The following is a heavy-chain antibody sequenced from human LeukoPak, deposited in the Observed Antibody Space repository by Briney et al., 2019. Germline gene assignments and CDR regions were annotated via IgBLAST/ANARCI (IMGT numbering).Heavy chain of an antibody. CDR2: ISYDGSNK. CDR3: ARAKPKNMVRGLIMRRESRYYFDY. J-gene: IGHJ4*02. CDR1: GFTFSSYA. D-gene: IGHD3-10*01. Sequence: GSLRLSCAASGFTFSSYAMHWVRQAPGKGLEWVAVISYDGSNKYYADSVKGRFTISRDNSKSTLYIQMNSLRAEDTAVYYCARAKPKNMVRGLIMRRESRYYFDYWGQGTLVTVSS. V-gene: IGHV3-30*14.